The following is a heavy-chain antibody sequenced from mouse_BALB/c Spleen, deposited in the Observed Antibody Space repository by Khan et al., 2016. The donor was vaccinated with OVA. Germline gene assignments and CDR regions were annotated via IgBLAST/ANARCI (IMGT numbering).Heavy chain of an antibody. D-gene: IGHD2-4*01. V-gene: IGHV9-3-1*01. CDR2: INTYTGEP. J-gene: IGHJ4*01. Sequence: QIQLVQSGPELKKSGETVQISCKASGFTFTNYGMNWVRQAPGKGLKWMGWINTYTGEPTFTDDFKGRFAFSLETSASTAYLQINSLKHEDTATDVCARDDYDRTVSYWGQGTSVTVSS. CDR1: GFTFTNYG. CDR3: ARDDYDRTVSY.